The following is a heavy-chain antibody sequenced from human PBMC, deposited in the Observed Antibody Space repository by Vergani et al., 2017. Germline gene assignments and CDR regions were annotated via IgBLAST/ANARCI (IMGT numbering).Heavy chain of an antibody. CDR3: ATTKAYYYDSSGYYYGGFDY. D-gene: IGHD3-22*01. CDR1: GFTFSSYG. Sequence: VQLLESGGGLVQPGGSLRLSCAASGFTFSSYGMHWVRQAPGKGLEWVAFIRYDGSNKYYADSVKGRFTISRDNSKNTLYLQMNSLRAEDTAVYYCATTKAYYYDSSGYYYGGFDYWGQGTLVTVSS. CDR2: IRYDGSNK. V-gene: IGHV3-30*02. J-gene: IGHJ4*02.